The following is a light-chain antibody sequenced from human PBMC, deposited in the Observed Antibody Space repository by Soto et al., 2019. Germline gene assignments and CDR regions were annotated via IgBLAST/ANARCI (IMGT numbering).Light chain of an antibody. CDR1: SGSVSTTYY. CDR2: STN. CDR3: MLYMGGGLVV. V-gene: IGLV8-61*01. Sequence: QTVVTQEPSFSVSPGGTVTLTCGLTSGSVSTTYYPSWYQQTPGQAPRTLIYSTNIRSSGVPDRFSGSILRNKAALTITGAQADDESDYHCMLYMGGGLVVFGGGTQLTVL. J-gene: IGLJ2*01.